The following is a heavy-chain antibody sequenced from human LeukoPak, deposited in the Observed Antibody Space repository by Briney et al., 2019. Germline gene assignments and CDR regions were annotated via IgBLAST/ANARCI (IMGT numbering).Heavy chain of an antibody. CDR3: ARGPGLDY. CDR2: ISYDGSNK. J-gene: IGHJ4*02. V-gene: IGHV3-30-3*01. CDR1: GFTFSSYA. Sequence: GRSLRLSCAASGFTFSSYAMHWVRQAPGKGLEWVAVISYDGSNKYYADSVKGRFTISRDNAKNSLYLQMNSLRAEDTAVYYCARGPGLDYWGQGTLVTVSS.